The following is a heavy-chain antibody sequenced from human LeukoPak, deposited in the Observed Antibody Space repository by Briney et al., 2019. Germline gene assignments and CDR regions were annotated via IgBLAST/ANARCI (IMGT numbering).Heavy chain of an antibody. D-gene: IGHD3-10*01. CDR3: ARDHWFGELSFDY. V-gene: IGHV3-23*01. CDR2: ISPGGDIP. CDR1: GFTFSIYG. Sequence: PGGSLRLSCAASGFTFSIYGMNWVRQAPGKGLEWVSGISPGGDIPYYADSVKGRFTISRDNSKNTLYLQMNSLRAEDTAMYYCARDHWFGELSFDYWGQGTLVTVSS. J-gene: IGHJ4*02.